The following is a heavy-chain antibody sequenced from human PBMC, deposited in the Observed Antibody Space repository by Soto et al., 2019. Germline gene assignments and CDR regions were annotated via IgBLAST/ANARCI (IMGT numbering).Heavy chain of an antibody. D-gene: IGHD6-19*01. CDR3: ARRHTRTVSALGY. V-gene: IGHV3-30-3*01. Sequence: QVHLVASGGGVVQAGRYLRLSCTASGLTLNSFAIHWVRQAPGKWLEWVSVISEDGGNKYFAESVRCRFLISRDNSKNTFYLQKNRLRLEDTAFYFWARRHTRTVSALGYWGQGTLVSVSS. CDR1: GLTLNSFA. CDR2: ISEDGGNK. J-gene: IGHJ4*02.